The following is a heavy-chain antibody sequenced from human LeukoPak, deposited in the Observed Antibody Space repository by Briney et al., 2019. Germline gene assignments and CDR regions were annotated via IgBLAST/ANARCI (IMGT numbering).Heavy chain of an antibody. D-gene: IGHD1-7*01. J-gene: IGHJ6*02. CDR1: GFTFSSYE. Sequence: GGSLRLSCAASGFTFSSYEMNWVRQAPGKGLGWVSYISSSGSTIYYADSVKGRFTISRDNAKNSLYLQMNSLRAEDTAVYYCARDGTGTIYYGMDVWGQGTTVTVSS. CDR2: ISSSGSTI. V-gene: IGHV3-48*03. CDR3: ARDGTGTIYYGMDV.